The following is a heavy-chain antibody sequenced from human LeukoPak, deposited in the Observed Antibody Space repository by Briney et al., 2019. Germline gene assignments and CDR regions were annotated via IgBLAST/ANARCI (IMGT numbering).Heavy chain of an antibody. V-gene: IGHV1-2*02. CDR3: ARDKGAAGSDY. CDR2: INPNTGDT. D-gene: IGHD6-13*01. J-gene: IGHJ4*02. Sequence: GASVKVSCKTSGYIFIGYYMHWVRQAPGQGLEWMGWINPNTGDTNYAQKFQGRVTMTRDTSMSTAYMELSRLRSDDTAVYYCARDKGAAGSDYWGQGTLVTVSS. CDR1: GYIFIGYY.